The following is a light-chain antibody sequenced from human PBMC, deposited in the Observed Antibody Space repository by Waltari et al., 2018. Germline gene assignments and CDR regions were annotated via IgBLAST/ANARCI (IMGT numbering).Light chain of an antibody. J-gene: IGKJ4*01. CDR2: DAS. V-gene: IGKV1-13*02. CDR3: QQFISYPLT. Sequence: IQLTQSPSSLSASLGDRVTITCRASQGINTAFAWYQQKPGKAPNLLIYDASNLESGVPARFSGSGSGTDFSLTISSLQPEDFATYYCQQFISYPLTFGGGTKVEIK. CDR1: QGINTA.